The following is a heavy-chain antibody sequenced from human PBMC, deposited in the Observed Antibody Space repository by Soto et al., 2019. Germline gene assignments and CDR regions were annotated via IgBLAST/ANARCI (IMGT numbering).Heavy chain of an antibody. J-gene: IGHJ4*02. D-gene: IGHD6-19*01. Sequence: QVQLVQSGAEVKKPGASVKVSCKASGYTFTTYGISWVRQAPGQGLEWMGWINTYNGNTNYAQNLQGKLTMTTDNSTSTAYKELRSLESGGTAVYHCARETVAGRTGFDYWGQGPLVTVSS. CDR1: GYTFTTYG. CDR2: INTYNGNT. V-gene: IGHV1-18*01. CDR3: ARETVAGRTGFDY.